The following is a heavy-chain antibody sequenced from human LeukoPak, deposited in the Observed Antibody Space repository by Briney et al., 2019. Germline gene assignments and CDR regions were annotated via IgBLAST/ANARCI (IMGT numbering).Heavy chain of an antibody. CDR1: GGSISTYY. CDR3: ARAPTRGGWFDP. Sequence: SETLSLTCSVSGGSISTYYWTWIRQSPGKGLEWIGYIYYNGYTNFNPSLKSQVTISVDTSNNQFSLEVASVTAADTAVYYCARAPTRGGWFDPWGQGTLVTVSS. V-gene: IGHV4-59*01. D-gene: IGHD3-10*01. J-gene: IGHJ5*02. CDR2: IYYNGYT.